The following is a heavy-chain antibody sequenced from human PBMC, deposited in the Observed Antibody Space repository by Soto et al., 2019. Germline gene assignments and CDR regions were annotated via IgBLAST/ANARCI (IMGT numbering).Heavy chain of an antibody. Sequence: QVQLVESGGGVVQPGGSLRLCCAASGFTFSDYSIHWVRQAPGKGLEWVALISYDGSKKFYADSVKGRFTISRDNSKNTLYLQMNSLRAEDTAMYYCARDRATTLDYWGQGTLVTVSS. J-gene: IGHJ4*02. V-gene: IGHV3-30-3*01. CDR1: GFTFSDYS. D-gene: IGHD5-12*01. CDR3: ARDRATTLDY. CDR2: ISYDGSKK.